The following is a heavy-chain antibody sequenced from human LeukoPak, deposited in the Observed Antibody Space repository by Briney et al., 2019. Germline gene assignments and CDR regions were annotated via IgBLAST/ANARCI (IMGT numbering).Heavy chain of an antibody. CDR1: GFTFSNAW. CDR3: AELGITMIGGV. Sequence: GALRLSCAASGFTFSNAWMNWVRQAPGKGLEWVSYISSSGSTIYYADSVKGRFTISRDNAKNSLYLQMNSLRAEDTAVYYCAELGITMIGGVWGKGTTVTISS. V-gene: IGHV3-48*04. D-gene: IGHD3-10*02. CDR2: ISSSGSTI. J-gene: IGHJ6*04.